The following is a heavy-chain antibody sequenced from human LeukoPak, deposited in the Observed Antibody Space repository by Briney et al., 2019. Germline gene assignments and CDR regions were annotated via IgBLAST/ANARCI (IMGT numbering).Heavy chain of an antibody. V-gene: IGHV3-23*01. D-gene: IGHD3-22*01. CDR1: GSTFSSYA. CDR3: AKDAYYDSSGYYRFDY. Sequence: PGGSLRLSCAASGSTFSSYAMSWVRQAPGKGLEWVSAISGSGGSTYYADSVKGRFTISRDNSKNTLYLQMNSLRAEDTAVYYCAKDAYYDSSGYYRFDYWGQGTLVTVSS. J-gene: IGHJ4*02. CDR2: ISGSGGST.